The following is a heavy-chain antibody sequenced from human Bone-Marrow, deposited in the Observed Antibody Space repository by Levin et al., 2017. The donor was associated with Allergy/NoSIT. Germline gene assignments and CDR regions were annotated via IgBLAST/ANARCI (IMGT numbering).Heavy chain of an antibody. J-gene: IGHJ3*02. CDR2: ISSSDPYT. D-gene: IGHD2-15*01. Sequence: KSGGSLRLSCAASGFIFSGYYMSWIRQAPGKGLEWVSYISSSDPYTNYADSVKGRFTISRDNAKNSLYLQMNSLTTEDTAVYYCATARVPSYCSGDNCFPTDGFDIWGQGTLVIVSS. CDR1: GFIFSGYY. CDR3: ATARVPSYCSGDNCFPTDGFDI. V-gene: IGHV3-11*03.